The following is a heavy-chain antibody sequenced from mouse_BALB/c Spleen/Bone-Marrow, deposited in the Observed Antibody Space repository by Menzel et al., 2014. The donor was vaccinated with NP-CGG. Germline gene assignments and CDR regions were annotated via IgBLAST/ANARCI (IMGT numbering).Heavy chain of an antibody. V-gene: IGHV5-17*02. CDR3: GRRGSNHWYFDV. CDR1: GFTFSSFG. D-gene: IGHD1-1*01. J-gene: IGHJ1*01. CDR2: ISSGSSTI. Sequence: EVKLMESGGGLVQPGGSRKLSCAASGFTFSSFGMHWVRQAPEKGLEWVAYISSGSSTIYYADTVKGRFTISRDNPQNTLFQQMTSLRSEDTAMYYCGRRGSNHWYFDVWGAGTTVTVSS.